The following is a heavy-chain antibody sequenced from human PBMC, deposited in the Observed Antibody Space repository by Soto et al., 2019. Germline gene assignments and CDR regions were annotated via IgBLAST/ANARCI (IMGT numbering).Heavy chain of an antibody. D-gene: IGHD6-13*01. Sequence: SLRLSCAASGFTFSSYGMHWVRQAPGKGLEWVAVIWYDGSNKYYADSVKGRFTISRDNSKNTLYLQMNSLRAEDTAVYYCARDHWTSSSWYGGFDPWGQGTLVTVSS. CDR1: GFTFSSYG. CDR2: IWYDGSNK. CDR3: ARDHWTSSSWYGGFDP. J-gene: IGHJ5*02. V-gene: IGHV3-33*01.